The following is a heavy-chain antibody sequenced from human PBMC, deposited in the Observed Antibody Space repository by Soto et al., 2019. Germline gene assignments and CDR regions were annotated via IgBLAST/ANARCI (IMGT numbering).Heavy chain of an antibody. CDR1: GDTIYSDNYY. CDR2: IYYSGKT. CDR3: ARSVFP. J-gene: IGHJ5*02. Sequence: QVQLRESGPGLVKPSQTLSLTCTVSGDTIYSDNYYWTWIRQPPGRGLELIAYIYYSGKTYYNPSLKSRVTISVDTSKNQFSLKLSSVTAADTAVYYCARSVFPWGQGTLVTVSS. V-gene: IGHV4-30-4*01.